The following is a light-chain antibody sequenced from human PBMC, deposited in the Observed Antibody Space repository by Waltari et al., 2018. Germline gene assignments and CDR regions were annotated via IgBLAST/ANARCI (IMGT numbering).Light chain of an antibody. J-gene: IGKJ1*01. V-gene: IGKV1-39*01. CDR1: QSISSY. CDR3: QQSYSTPWT. CDR2: AAS. Sequence: QMTQSPSSLSASVGDRVTITCRASQSISSYLNWYQQKPGKAPKLLIYAASSLQSGVPSRFSGSGSGTDFTLTISSLQPEDFATYYCQQSYSTPWTFGQGTKVEIK.